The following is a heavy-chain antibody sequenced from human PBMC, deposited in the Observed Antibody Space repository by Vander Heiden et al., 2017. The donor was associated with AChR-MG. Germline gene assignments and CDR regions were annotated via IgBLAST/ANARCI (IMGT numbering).Heavy chain of an antibody. CDR1: GFTFSSYG. V-gene: IGHV3-33*01. Sequence: QVQLVESGGGVVQPGRSLRLSCAASGFTFSSYGMNWVRQAPGKGLEWVAVIWYDGSNKYYADSVKGRFTISRDNSKNTLYLQMNSLRAEDTAVYYCAREYCSSTSCYSVSWFDPWGQGTLVTVSS. CDR2: IWYDGSNK. J-gene: IGHJ5*02. CDR3: AREYCSSTSCYSVSWFDP. D-gene: IGHD2-2*01.